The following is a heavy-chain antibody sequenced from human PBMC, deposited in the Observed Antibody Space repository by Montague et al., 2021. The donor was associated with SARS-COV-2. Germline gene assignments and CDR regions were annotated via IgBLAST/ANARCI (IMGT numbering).Heavy chain of an antibody. CDR1: GFTFSCSW. CDR2: IYPAVSVP. V-gene: IGHV3-7*01. Sequence: SLRLSCAASGFTFSCSWMSWVRHAPAQALEWVANIYPAVSVPSYXPSXAGRFTISRDNAKNSLYLQMNSLRAEDTAVYYCAREMRDSRYSSGWYYYYGMGVWGQGT. CDR3: AREMRDSRYSSGWYYYYGMGV. D-gene: IGHD6-19*01. J-gene: IGHJ6*02.